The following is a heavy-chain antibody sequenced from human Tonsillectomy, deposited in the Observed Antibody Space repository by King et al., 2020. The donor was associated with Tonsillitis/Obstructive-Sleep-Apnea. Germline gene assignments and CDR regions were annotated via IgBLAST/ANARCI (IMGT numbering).Heavy chain of an antibody. J-gene: IGHJ4*02. D-gene: IGHD3-22*01. CDR3: AREGRYYYDSSGYYQYYFDY. Sequence: VQLQESGPGLVKPSQTLSLTCTVSGCSISSGGYYWSWIRQHPGKGLEWSGYIYYNGSTYNNPSLTRRVTISVDTSKNQCSLKLSSVTAADTAVYYCAREGRYYYDSSGYYQYYFDYWGQGTLVTVSS. CDR2: IYYNGST. CDR1: GCSISSGGYY. V-gene: IGHV4-31*03.